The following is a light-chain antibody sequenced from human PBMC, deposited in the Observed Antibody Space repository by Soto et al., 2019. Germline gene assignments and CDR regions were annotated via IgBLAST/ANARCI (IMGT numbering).Light chain of an antibody. Sequence: QSVLTQPASVSGSPGQSITISCTGTSSDVGGYNYVSWYQQYPGKAPKLMIYDDSNRPSGGCNRFSGSKSGNTTSLTISGLQAEDEADYYCSSYTSSSTLPVFGGGTKVTVL. CDR1: SSDVGGYNY. CDR2: DDS. CDR3: SSYTSSSTLPV. V-gene: IGLV2-14*01. J-gene: IGLJ2*01.